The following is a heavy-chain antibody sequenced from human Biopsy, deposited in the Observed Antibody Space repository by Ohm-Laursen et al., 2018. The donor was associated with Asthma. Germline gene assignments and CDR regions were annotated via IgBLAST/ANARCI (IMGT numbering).Heavy chain of an antibody. V-gene: IGHV4-39*02. Sequence: ETLSLTCVVSGDAMSTSGSYWGWIRQSPGKGLEWIGSIYYSGRTYYNPSLESRVTISADTSKNHFSLKVTSVTAADTAVYYCARAVSSSSYWYFDLWGRGDRVTVSS. CDR2: IYYSGRT. D-gene: IGHD6-6*01. J-gene: IGHJ2*01. CDR1: GDAMSTSGSY. CDR3: ARAVSSSSYWYFDL.